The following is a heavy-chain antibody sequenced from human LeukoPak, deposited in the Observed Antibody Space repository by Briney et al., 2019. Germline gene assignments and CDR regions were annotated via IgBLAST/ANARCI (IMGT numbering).Heavy chain of an antibody. D-gene: IGHD3-10*01. CDR3: ASFYGSGSYYPKPDY. CDR2: IYYSGST. J-gene: IGHJ4*02. CDR1: GGSISSSSYY. Sequence: SETLSLTCIVSGGSISSSSYYWGWIRQPPGKGLEWIGSIYYSGSTYYNPSLKSRVTISVDTSKNQFSLKLSSVTAADTAVYYCASFYGSGSYYPKPDYWGRGTLVTVSS. V-gene: IGHV4-39*01.